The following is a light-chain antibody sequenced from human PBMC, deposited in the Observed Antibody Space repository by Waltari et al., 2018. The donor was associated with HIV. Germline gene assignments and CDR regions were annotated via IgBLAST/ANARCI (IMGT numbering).Light chain of an antibody. V-gene: IGLV1-47*01. J-gene: IGLJ2*01. CDR3: CSYAGSYTHNVI. Sequence: QSVLTQPPSASGTPGQRITISCSGSSSKIGSSYVHWYQHLPGTAPKLLIYRNNQRASGVPERFSGSKSGTSASLTISGLQPADEAEYYCCSYAGSYTHNVIFGGGTKLTVL. CDR2: RNN. CDR1: SSKIGSSY.